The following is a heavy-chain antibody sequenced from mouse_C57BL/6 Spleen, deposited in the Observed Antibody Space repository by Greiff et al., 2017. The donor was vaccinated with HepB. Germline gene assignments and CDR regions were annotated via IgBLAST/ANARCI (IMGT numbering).Heavy chain of an antibody. J-gene: IGHJ3*01. V-gene: IGHV1-52*01. CDR2: IDPSDSET. D-gene: IGHD1-1*01. Sequence: QVQLQQPGAELVRPGSSVKLSCKASGYTFTSYWMHWVKQRPIQGLEWIGNIDPSDSETHYNQKFKDKATLTVDKSSSTAYMQLSSLTSEDSAVYYCARGTYYYGSSLPFAYWGQGTLVTVSA. CDR3: ARGTYYYGSSLPFAY. CDR1: GYTFTSYW.